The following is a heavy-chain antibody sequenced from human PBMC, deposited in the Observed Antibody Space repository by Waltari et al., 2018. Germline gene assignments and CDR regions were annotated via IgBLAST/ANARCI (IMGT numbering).Heavy chain of an antibody. D-gene: IGHD3-16*01. CDR1: GFTFSGST. V-gene: IGHV3-73*01. CDR3: STMGETSGY. J-gene: IGHJ4*02. Sequence: SLKLSFAASGFTFSGSTMHWVRQASGKGLEWVGRIRNKANSYATGYAVSVKGRFTISRDDSKNTAYLEMNSLKTEDTAVYYCSTMGETSGYWGQGTLVTVSS. CDR2: IRNKANSYAT.